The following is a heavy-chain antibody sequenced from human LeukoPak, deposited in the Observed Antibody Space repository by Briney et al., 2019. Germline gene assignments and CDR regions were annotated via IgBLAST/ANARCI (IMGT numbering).Heavy chain of an antibody. CDR3: ARDWKGSRGPEAGYFDY. Sequence: SVKVSCKASGGTFSSYAISWVRQAPGQGLEWMGGIIPIFGTASYAQKFQGRVTMTRDTSTSTVYMGLSSLRSEDTAVYYCARDWKGSRGPEAGYFDYWGQGTLVTVSS. J-gene: IGHJ4*02. CDR1: GGTFSSYA. V-gene: IGHV1-69*05. D-gene: IGHD6-25*01. CDR2: IIPIFGTA.